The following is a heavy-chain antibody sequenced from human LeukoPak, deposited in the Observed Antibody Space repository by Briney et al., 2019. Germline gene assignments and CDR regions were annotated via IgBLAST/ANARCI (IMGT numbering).Heavy chain of an antibody. D-gene: IGHD3-9*01. V-gene: IGHV4-31*03. CDR1: GGPIRSVGYY. CDR2: FYYSGST. J-gene: IGHJ5*02. Sequence: PSQTLSLTCTVSGGPIRSVGYYWTWIRQHPGRGLELIGYFYYSGSTYYNPSLKSRVTISVDTSKNQFSLKLSSVTAADTAVYYCARDRYDILTGTSLGSDPWGQGTLVTVSS. CDR3: ARDRYDILTGTSLGSDP.